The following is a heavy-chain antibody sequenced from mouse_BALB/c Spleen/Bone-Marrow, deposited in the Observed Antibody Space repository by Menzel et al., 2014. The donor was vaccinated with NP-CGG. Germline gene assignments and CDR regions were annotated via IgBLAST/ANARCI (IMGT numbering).Heavy chain of an antibody. V-gene: IGHV1-80*01. J-gene: IGHJ4*01. D-gene: IGHD2-1*01. CDR1: GYVFSTYW. CDR2: IYPGDGDT. Sequence: QVHVKQSGAELVRPGSSVKISCKASGYVFSTYWMNWVKQRPGQGLGRIGQIYPGDGDTNYNGKFKDKVILTADKSSSTAYMQLSSLTSEDSAVYFCARSGKGAMDYWGQGTSVTVSS. CDR3: ARSGKGAMDY.